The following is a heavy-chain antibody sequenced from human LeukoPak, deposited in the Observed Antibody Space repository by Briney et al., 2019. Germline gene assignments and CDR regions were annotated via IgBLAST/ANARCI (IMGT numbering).Heavy chain of an antibody. J-gene: IGHJ3*01. V-gene: IGHV1-18*01. CDR3: ARDPQYSGSYGRAFDV. Sequence: GASVKVSCKASGYTFTSYGISWVRQAPGQGLEWMGWISAYNGNTNYAQKLQGRVTMTTDTSTSTAYMELRSLRSDDTAVYYCARDPQYSGSYGRAFDVWGQGTMVTVSS. D-gene: IGHD1-26*01. CDR1: GYTFTSYG. CDR2: ISAYNGNT.